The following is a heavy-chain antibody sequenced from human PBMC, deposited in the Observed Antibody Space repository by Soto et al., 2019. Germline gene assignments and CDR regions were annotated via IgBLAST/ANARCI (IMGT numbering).Heavy chain of an antibody. J-gene: IGHJ1*01. V-gene: IGHV3-30*18. CDR1: GFTFSSYG. CDR2: ISYDGSNK. D-gene: IGHD6-13*01. CDR3: AKAAYSSSWYHFQH. Sequence: GGSLRLSCAASGFTFSSYGMHWVRQAPGKGLEWVAVISYDGSNKYYADSVKGRFTISRDNSKNTLYLQMNSLRAEDTAVYYCAKAAYSSSWYHFQHWGQGTLVTVSS.